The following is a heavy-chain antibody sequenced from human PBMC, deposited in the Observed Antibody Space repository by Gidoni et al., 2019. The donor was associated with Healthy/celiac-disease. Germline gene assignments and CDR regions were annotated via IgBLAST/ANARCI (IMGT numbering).Heavy chain of an antibody. D-gene: IGHD6-13*01. V-gene: IGHV3-30*18. CDR1: GSTFSSYG. CDR2: ISYDGSNK. J-gene: IGHJ3*02. CDR3: AKDRRSSWIGAFDI. Sequence: QVQLVESGGGVVQPGRSLRISCAASGSTFSSYGMHWVRQAPGTGLEWVAVISYDGSNKYYADSVKGRFTISRDNSKNTLYLQMNSLRAEDTAVYYCAKDRRSSWIGAFDIWGQGTMVTVSS.